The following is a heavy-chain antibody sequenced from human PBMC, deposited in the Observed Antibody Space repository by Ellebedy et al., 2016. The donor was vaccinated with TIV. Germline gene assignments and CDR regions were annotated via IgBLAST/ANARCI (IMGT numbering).Heavy chain of an antibody. CDR1: GFTFDDYT. CDR3: AKATSDPMVRGVIITSYYFDY. D-gene: IGHD3-10*01. Sequence: GESLKISCAASGFTFDDYTMHWVRQAPGKGLEWVSLISWDGGSTYYADSVKGRFTISRDNSKNSLYLQMNSLRTEETALYYCAKATSDPMVRGVIITSYYFDYWGQGTLVTVSS. V-gene: IGHV3-43*01. J-gene: IGHJ4*02. CDR2: ISWDGGST.